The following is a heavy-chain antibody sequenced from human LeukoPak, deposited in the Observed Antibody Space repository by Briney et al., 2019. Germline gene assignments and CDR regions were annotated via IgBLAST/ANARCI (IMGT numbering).Heavy chain of an antibody. CDR1: GGSISTYY. J-gene: IGHJ4*01. CDR2: IHTSGNT. CDR3: AGRGLSTGWTFDY. Sequence: SETLSLTCSVSGGSISTYYWSWIRQPAGKGLEWIAQIHTSGNTNFNPSLKSRVSISMDTPNNQFSLMISSVTAADTAIYYCAGRGLSTGWTFDYWGHGTLVTVSS. D-gene: IGHD6-19*01. V-gene: IGHV4-4*07.